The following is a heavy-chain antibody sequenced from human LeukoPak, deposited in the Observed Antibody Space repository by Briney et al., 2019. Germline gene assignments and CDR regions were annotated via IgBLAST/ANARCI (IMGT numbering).Heavy chain of an antibody. CDR3: ARRDYGSGRSYNGSPPPGY. D-gene: IGHD3-10*01. J-gene: IGHJ4*02. CDR1: AYTFTGYY. CDR2: INPNSAGT. V-gene: IGHV1-2*06. Sequence: GASMKVCCRASAYTFTGYYMHWVRHAPGQGIEWRGRINPNSAGTNYATKFPGRVTMTRDTSISTASMELSRLRSDDTAVYYCARRDYGSGRSYNGSPPPGYCGQGTLVTVSS.